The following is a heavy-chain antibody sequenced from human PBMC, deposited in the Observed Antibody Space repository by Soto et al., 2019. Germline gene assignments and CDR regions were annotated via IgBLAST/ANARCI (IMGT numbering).Heavy chain of an antibody. Sequence: ASVKVSCKASGYTFTSYGISWVRQAPGQGLEWMGWISAYNGNTNYAQKLQGRVTMTTDTSTRTAYMELRSLRSDDTAVYYCARDDIARLPTYYYYYGMDVLGQGTTVTVSS. J-gene: IGHJ6*02. V-gene: IGHV1-18*01. CDR2: ISAYNGNT. D-gene: IGHD6-25*01. CDR1: GYTFTSYG. CDR3: ARDDIARLPTYYYYYGMDV.